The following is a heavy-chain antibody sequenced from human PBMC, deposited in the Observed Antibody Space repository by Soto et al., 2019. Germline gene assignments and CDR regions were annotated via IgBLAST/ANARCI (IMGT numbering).Heavy chain of an antibody. J-gene: IGHJ4*02. V-gene: IGHV3-33*08. D-gene: IGHD5-18*01. Sequence: GGSLRLSCAASGFTFSSYGMHWVRQAPGKGLEWVAVISYDGSDKYYADSVRGRFTISRDNAKNSLYLQMNSLRDEDTAVYYCARDPGYSYGPFDYWGQGTLVTVSS. CDR1: GFTFSSYG. CDR3: ARDPGYSYGPFDY. CDR2: ISYDGSDK.